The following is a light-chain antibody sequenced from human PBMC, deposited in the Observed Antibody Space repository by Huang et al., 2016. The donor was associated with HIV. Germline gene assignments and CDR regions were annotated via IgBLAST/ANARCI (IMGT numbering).Light chain of an antibody. Sequence: DIQMTQSPSTLSASVGDRVVITYRASQSLSNWLAWYQQKPGKAPKLLIYKATTLENWVPSRFIGSGSATKFTLTISSLQPDDFATYYCQQCNSIPITFGQGTRLEI. CDR2: KAT. CDR1: QSLSNW. J-gene: IGKJ5*01. CDR3: QQCNSIPIT. V-gene: IGKV1-5*03.